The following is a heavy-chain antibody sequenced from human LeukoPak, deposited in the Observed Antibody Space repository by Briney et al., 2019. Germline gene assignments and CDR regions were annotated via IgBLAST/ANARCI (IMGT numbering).Heavy chain of an antibody. J-gene: IGHJ4*02. V-gene: IGHV3-30*03. CDR3: ARRSGIAVAGAFDY. Sequence: GGSLRLSCAASGFTFSCYAMHWVRQSRGKGLEWVALISYDGRKKYYEDSVKGRFKVSRDNSKNTLFLQMNSLRAEDKGVYYCARRSGIAVAGAFDYWGQGTLVTVSS. CDR1: GFTFSCYA. CDR2: ISYDGRKK. D-gene: IGHD6-19*01.